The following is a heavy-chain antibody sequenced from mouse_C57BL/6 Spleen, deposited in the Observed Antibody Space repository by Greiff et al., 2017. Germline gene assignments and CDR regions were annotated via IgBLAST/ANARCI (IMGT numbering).Heavy chain of an antibody. J-gene: IGHJ4*01. CDR2: IYPSDSAT. D-gene: IGHD1-1*02. CDR3: ASAAGYGEAMDY. V-gene: IGHV1-61*01. Sequence: QVQLQQPGAELVRPGSSVKLSCKASGYTFTSYWMDWVKQRPGQGLEWIGNIYPSDSATHYNEKFKDKATLTVDKSSSTAYMQLSSLTSEDSAVXCCASAAGYGEAMDYWGQGTSVTVSA. CDR1: GYTFTSYW.